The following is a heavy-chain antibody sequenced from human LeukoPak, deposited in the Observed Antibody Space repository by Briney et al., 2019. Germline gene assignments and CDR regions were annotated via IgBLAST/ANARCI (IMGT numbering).Heavy chain of an antibody. J-gene: IGHJ4*02. CDR1: GYTFTSYG. V-gene: IGHV1-8*02. CDR2: MNPNSGNT. CDR3: ARGHTGIVGAIGY. D-gene: IGHD1-26*01. Sequence: ASVKVSCKASGYTFTSYGISWVRQATGQGLEWMGWMNPNSGNTGYAQKFQGRVTMTRNTSISTAYMELSSLRSEDTAVYYCARGHTGIVGAIGYWGQGTLVTVSS.